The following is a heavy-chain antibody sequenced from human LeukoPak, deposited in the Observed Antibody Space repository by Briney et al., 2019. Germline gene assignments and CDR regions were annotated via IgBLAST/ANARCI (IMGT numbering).Heavy chain of an antibody. CDR1: GGSFSGYY. V-gene: IGHV4-34*01. CDR3: ARGLYCSSTSCSSWFDP. CDR2: INHSGST. J-gene: IGHJ5*02. Sequence: SETLSLTCAVYGGSFSGYYWSWIRQPPGKGLEWIGEINHSGSTNYNPSLKSRVTISVDTSKNQFSLKLSSVTAADTAVYYCARGLYCSSTSCSSWFDPWGQGTLGTVSS. D-gene: IGHD2-2*01.